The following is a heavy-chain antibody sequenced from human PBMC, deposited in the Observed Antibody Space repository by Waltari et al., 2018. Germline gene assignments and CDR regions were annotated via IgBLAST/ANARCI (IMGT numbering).Heavy chain of an antibody. V-gene: IGHV1-46*01. CDR2: INPSGGSK. Sequence: QVQLVQSGAEVKKPGASVKVSCKASGYTFTSYYMHWVRQAPGQGLEWMGIINPSGGSKRYAQKCQGRGTRTRDTSTSTVYMELSSLRSEDTAVYYCARGPYYYDSSGYYYGSYFDYWGQGTLVTVSS. D-gene: IGHD3-22*01. CDR3: ARGPYYYDSSGYYYGSYFDY. CDR1: GYTFTSYY. J-gene: IGHJ4*02.